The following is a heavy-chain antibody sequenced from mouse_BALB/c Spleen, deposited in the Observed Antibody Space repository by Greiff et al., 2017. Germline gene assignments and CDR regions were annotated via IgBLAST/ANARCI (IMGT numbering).Heavy chain of an antibody. CDR1: GFTFSSFG. Sequence: EVHLVESGGGLVQPGGSRKLSCAASGFTFSSFGMHWVRQAPEKGLEWVAYISSGSSTIYYADTVKGRFTISRDNPKNTLFLQMTSLRSEDTAMYYCARSDGYYWGQGTSVTVSS. CDR3: ARSDGYY. CDR2: ISSGSSTI. J-gene: IGHJ4*01. D-gene: IGHD2-3*01. V-gene: IGHV5-17*02.